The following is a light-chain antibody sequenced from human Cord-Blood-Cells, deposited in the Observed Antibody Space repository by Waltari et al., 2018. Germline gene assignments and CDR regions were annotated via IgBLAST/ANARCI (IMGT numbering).Light chain of an antibody. CDR2: EVS. V-gene: IGLV2-14*01. J-gene: IGLJ2*01. CDR3: SSYTSSSTVV. Sequence: QSALTQPASVSGSPGQSITISCTGTSRDVGGYNYVSWYHHHPLKAPKLMFYEVSNRPSGFSNRFSGSKSDNTASLTISGLQAEDEADYYCSSYTSSSTVVFVGGTKLTVL. CDR1: SRDVGGYNY.